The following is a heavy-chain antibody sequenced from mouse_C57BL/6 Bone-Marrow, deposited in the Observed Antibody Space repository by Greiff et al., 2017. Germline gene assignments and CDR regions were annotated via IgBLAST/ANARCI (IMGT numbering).Heavy chain of an antibody. D-gene: IGHD1-1*01. CDR3: ARRGYGNYFDY. J-gene: IGHJ2*01. CDR1: GFTFSDYG. V-gene: IGHV5-15*01. Sequence: EVQLQESGGGLVQPGGSLKLSCAASGFTFSDYGMAWVRQAPRKGPEWVAFISNLAYSIYYADTVTGRFTISRENAKNTLYLEMSSLRSEDTAMYYCARRGYGNYFDYWGQGTTLTVSS. CDR2: ISNLAYSI.